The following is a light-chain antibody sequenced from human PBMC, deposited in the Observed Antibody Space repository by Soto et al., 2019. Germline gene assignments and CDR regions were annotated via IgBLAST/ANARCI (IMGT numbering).Light chain of an antibody. CDR1: QSVSST. Sequence: EIVMAQSPATLSVSPGERATLSCRASQSVSSTLAWYQQKPGQPPWLLIYGASTRATGVPARFSGSGSGTEFTLTISSLQSEDFAVYYCQQYNNWPLTFGGGTKVEI. V-gene: IGKV3-15*01. CDR2: GAS. CDR3: QQYNNWPLT. J-gene: IGKJ4*01.